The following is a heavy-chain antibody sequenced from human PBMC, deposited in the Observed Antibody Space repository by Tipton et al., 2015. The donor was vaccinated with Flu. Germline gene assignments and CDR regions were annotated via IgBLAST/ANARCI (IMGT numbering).Heavy chain of an antibody. D-gene: IGHD1-26*01. CDR2: IYHSGST. Sequence: TLSLTCAVSGYSISSGYYWGWIRQPPGKGLEWIGSIYHSGSTYYNPSLKSRVTISVDTSKNQLPLKLSSVTAADTAVYYCARQLSVGATSGFDYWGQGTLVTVSS. CDR1: GYSISSGYY. V-gene: IGHV4-38-2*01. CDR3: ARQLSVGATSGFDY. J-gene: IGHJ4*02.